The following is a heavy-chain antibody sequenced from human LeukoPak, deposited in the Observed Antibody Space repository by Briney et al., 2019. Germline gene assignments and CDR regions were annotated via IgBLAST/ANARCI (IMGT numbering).Heavy chain of an antibody. Sequence: ASVKVSCKASGYTFISYYMHWVRQAPGQGLEWTGIIIPSGGSTSYTQNFQGRLTMTRDTSTSTVYMELSSLRSEDTAVYYCARGTETSMVTHFDYRGQGTLVTVSS. V-gene: IGHV1-46*01. CDR2: IIPSGGST. CDR3: ARGTETSMVTHFDY. D-gene: IGHD5-18*01. J-gene: IGHJ4*02. CDR1: GYTFISYY.